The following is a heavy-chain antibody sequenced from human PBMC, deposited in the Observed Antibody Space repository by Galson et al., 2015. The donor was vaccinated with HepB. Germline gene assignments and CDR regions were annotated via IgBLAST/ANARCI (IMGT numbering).Heavy chain of an antibody. Sequence: SLRLSRAASGFTFSSYGMHWVRQAPGKGLEWVAVIWYDGSNKYYADSVKGRFTISRGNSKNTLYLQMNSLRAEDTAVYYCAREPTRWELPEYFQHWGQGTLVTVSS. CDR3: AREPTRWELPEYFQH. D-gene: IGHD1-26*01. V-gene: IGHV3-33*01. CDR1: GFTFSSYG. CDR2: IWYDGSNK. J-gene: IGHJ1*01.